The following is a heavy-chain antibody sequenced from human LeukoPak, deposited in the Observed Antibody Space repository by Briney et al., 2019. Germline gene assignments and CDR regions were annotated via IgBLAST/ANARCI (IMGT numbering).Heavy chain of an antibody. CDR3: AKVIEGAVAFDF. Sequence: GASVKVSCKVSGYTFTGYYMHWVRQAPGQGLEWMGWINPNSGDTNYAQIFQGRVTMTRDTSISTAYMELSRLRSDDTAMYYCAKVIEGAVAFDFWGQGSLVTVSS. V-gene: IGHV1-2*02. CDR2: INPNSGDT. CDR1: GYTFTGYY. D-gene: IGHD6-19*01. J-gene: IGHJ4*02.